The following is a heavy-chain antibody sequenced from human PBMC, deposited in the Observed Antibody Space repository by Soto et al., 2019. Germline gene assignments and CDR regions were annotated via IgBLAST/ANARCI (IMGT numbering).Heavy chain of an antibody. CDR2: IRSKAYGGTT. CDR3: TRDLGPCGGDCYSGYY. J-gene: IGHJ4*02. D-gene: IGHD2-21*02. Sequence: LRLSCTASGFTFGDYAMSWFRQAPGKGLEWVGFIRSKAYGGTTEYAASVKGRFTISRDDSKSIAYLQMNSLKTEDTAVYYCTRDLGPCGGDCYSGYYWGQGTLVTVSS. CDR1: GFTFGDYA. V-gene: IGHV3-49*03.